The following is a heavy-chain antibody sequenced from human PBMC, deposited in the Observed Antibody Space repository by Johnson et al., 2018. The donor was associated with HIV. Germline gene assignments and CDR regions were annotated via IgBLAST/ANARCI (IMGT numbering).Heavy chain of an antibody. CDR2: ISYVGTNK. CDR1: GFTFSSYA. CDR3: ARPTSQIHLWTDAFDI. V-gene: IGHV3-30-3*01. J-gene: IGHJ3*02. Sequence: QVQLMESGGGVVQPGRSLRLSCAASGFTFSSYAMHWVRQAPGKGLEWVAVISYVGTNKYYADSVKGRFTISRDNSKNTLYLQMNSLRAEDTAVYFCARPTSQIHLWTDAFDIWGQGTMVTVSS. D-gene: IGHD5-18*01.